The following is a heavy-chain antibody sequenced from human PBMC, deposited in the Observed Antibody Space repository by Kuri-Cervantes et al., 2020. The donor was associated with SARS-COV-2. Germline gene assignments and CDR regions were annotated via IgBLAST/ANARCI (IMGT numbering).Heavy chain of an antibody. CDR2: IYNSGST. Sequence: SETLSLTCTVSGGSISSYYWSWIRQPAGKGLEWIGRIYNSGSTNYSPSLKSRVTMSVDTSKNQFSLKLTSVTAEDTAVYYCARLGTIGGRYYFDYWGQGTLVTVSS. CDR3: ARLGTIGGRYYFDY. D-gene: IGHD2-15*01. V-gene: IGHV4-4*07. CDR1: GGSISSYY. J-gene: IGHJ4*02.